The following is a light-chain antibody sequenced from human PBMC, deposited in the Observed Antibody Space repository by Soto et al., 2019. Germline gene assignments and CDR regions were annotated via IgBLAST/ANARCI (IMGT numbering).Light chain of an antibody. CDR2: GAS. Sequence: EIVMTQSPATLSVSPGERVTLSCRASQSVSSNFAWYQQKPGQAPRLLIYGASTRATGFPARFSGSGSGTEFTLTISSLQSEDFAVYYCQQYNNWPYTFGQGTKLEIK. J-gene: IGKJ2*01. V-gene: IGKV3-15*01. CDR1: QSVSSN. CDR3: QQYNNWPYT.